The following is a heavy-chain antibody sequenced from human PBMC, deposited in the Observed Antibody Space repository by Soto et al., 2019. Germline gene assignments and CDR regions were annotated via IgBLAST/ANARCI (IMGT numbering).Heavy chain of an antibody. J-gene: IGHJ4*02. CDR1: GGSFSGYY. V-gene: IGHV4-34*01. D-gene: IGHD2-15*01. CDR2: INHSGST. CDR3: ARVIGYCSGGSCLRHHFDY. Sequence: QVQLQQWGAGLLKPSETLSLTCAVYGGSFSGYYWSWIRQPPGKGLEWIGEINHSGSTNYNPSLKSRVTISVDTSKNQFSLKLSSVTAADTAVYYCARVIGYCSGGSCLRHHFDYWGQGTLVTVSS.